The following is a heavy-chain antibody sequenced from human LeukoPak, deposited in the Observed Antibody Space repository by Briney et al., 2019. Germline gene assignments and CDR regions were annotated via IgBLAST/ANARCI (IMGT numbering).Heavy chain of an antibody. CDR3: ARTYSSSWSNDAFDM. Sequence: SETLSLTCIVSGGSISSHYWSWIRQPPGQGLEWIGYIYYSGTAHYNPSLKSRVTISVDTSKKQFSLKLSSVTAADTAVYYCARTYSSSWSNDAFDMWGQGTMVTVSS. CDR1: GGSISSHY. J-gene: IGHJ3*02. V-gene: IGHV4-59*11. CDR2: IYYSGTA. D-gene: IGHD6-13*01.